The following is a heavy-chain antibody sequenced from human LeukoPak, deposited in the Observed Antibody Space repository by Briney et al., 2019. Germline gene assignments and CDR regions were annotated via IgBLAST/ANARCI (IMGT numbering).Heavy chain of an antibody. Sequence: GGSLRLSCAASGFTFSSYSMNWVRQAPGKGLEWVSYISSSSSTIYYADSVKGRFTISRDNAKNSLYLQMNSLRAEDTAVYYCARYWRYSGYDRNWFDPWGQGTLVTVSS. J-gene: IGHJ5*02. D-gene: IGHD5-12*01. CDR3: ARYWRYSGYDRNWFDP. CDR1: GFTFSSYS. CDR2: ISSSSSTI. V-gene: IGHV3-48*04.